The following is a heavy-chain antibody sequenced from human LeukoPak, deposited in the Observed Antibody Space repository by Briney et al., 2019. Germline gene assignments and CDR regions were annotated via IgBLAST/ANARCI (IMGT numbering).Heavy chain of an antibody. Sequence: PSETLSLTCTVSGGSISFTHYYWGWIRQPPGKGLEWIGTIYYSGSTYYNPSLKSRVTISVDTSKKQFSLKLSSVTAADTAVYYCARLDSYGHYYYYYMDVWGKGTTVTVSS. J-gene: IGHJ6*03. CDR1: GGSISFTHYY. CDR3: ARLDSYGHYYYYYMDV. V-gene: IGHV4-39*01. CDR2: IYYSGST. D-gene: IGHD5-18*01.